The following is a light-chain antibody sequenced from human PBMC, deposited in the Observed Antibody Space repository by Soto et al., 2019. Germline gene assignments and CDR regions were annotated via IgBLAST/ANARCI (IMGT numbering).Light chain of an antibody. J-gene: IGLJ1*01. V-gene: IGLV1-47*01. CDR3: AAWDDSLSGHYV. CDR1: GSNIGSNY. CDR2: RNN. Sequence: QSVLTQPPSASGTPGQRVTISCSGSGSNIGSNYVYWYQQLPGTAPKLLIYRNNQRPSGVPDRFSGSKSGTSASLAISGLRSEDEVDYYCAAWDDSLSGHYVFGTGTKLTVL.